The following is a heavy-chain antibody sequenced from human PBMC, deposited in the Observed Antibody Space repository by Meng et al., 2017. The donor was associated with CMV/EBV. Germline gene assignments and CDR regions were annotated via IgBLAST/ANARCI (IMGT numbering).Heavy chain of an antibody. D-gene: IGHD6-19*01. Sequence: GESLKISCAASGFTFSDYYMSWIRQAPGKGLEWVSYISSSGSTIYYADSVKGRFTISRDNAKNSLYLQMNSLRAEDTDVYYCARQGIAVSPDGPFDYWGQGTLVTVSS. V-gene: IGHV3-11*01. CDR3: ARQGIAVSPDGPFDY. CDR1: GFTFSDYY. CDR2: ISSSGSTI. J-gene: IGHJ4*02.